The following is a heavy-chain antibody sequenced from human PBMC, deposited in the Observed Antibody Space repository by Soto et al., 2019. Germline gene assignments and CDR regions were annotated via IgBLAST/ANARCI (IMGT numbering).Heavy chain of an antibody. J-gene: IGHJ4*02. CDR3: ARGGGGSGSYQTPHFGY. CDR2: ISAYNGNT. Sequence: QVQLVQSGAEVKKPGASVKVSCKASGYTFTSYGISWVRQAPGQGLEWMGWISAYNGNTNYAQKLQGRVTMTTDTSTRTAYMELRSLGSDDTAVYYWARGGGGSGSYQTPHFGYWGQGSLVTVSS. V-gene: IGHV1-18*01. D-gene: IGHD3-10*01. CDR1: GYTFTSYG.